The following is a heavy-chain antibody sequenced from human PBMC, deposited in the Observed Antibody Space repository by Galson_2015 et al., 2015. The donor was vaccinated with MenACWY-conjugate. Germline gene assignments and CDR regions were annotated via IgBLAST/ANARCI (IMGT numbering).Heavy chain of an antibody. J-gene: IGHJ4*02. CDR2: IYWDDDK. D-gene: IGHD2-15*01. CDR3: SRTGATPGDY. V-gene: IGHV2-5*02. Sequence: PALVKPTQTLTLTCTFSGFSLSTSGVGVGWIRQPPGKALEWLALIYWDDDKRYSPSLRGRLTITKDTSKNHVVLTMTNMDPVDTATYYCSRTGATPGDYWGQGTLSPSPQ. CDR1: GFSLSTSGVG.